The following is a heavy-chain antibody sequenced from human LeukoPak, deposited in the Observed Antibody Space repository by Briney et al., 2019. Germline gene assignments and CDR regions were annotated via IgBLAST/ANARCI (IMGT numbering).Heavy chain of an antibody. Sequence: GGSLRLSCAASGFTFSSYAMSWVRQAPGKGLEWVSAISGSGGSTYYADSVKGRFTISRDNSKNTLYLQMNSLRDEDTAVYYCAKDKVGATGEFDYWGQGTLVTVSS. V-gene: IGHV3-23*01. CDR1: GFTFSSYA. CDR3: AKDKVGATGEFDY. CDR2: ISGSGGST. J-gene: IGHJ4*02. D-gene: IGHD1-26*01.